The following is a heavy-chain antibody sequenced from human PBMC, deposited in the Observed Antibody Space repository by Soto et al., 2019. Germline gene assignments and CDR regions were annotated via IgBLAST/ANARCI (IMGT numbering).Heavy chain of an antibody. J-gene: IGHJ6*02. CDR3: AKWGSIAARPAYCCCIAV. CDR1: GFTFSSYA. Sequence: EVQLLESGGGLVQPGGSLRLSCAASGFTFSSYAMSWVRQAPGKGLEWVSAIGGSGDTTYYADSVKGRFTISRDTFNNTLYLQMICLRAEGTAVYYCAKWGSIAARPAYCCCIAVWGQGTTVTVSS. V-gene: IGHV3-23*01. CDR2: IGGSGDTT. D-gene: IGHD6-6*01.